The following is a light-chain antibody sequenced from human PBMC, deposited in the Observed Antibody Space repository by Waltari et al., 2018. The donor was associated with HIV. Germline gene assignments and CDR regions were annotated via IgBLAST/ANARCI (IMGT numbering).Light chain of an antibody. Sequence: EIVLTLPPGTLSLSLGERATLSRRARQGVSSNYLAWYQHKPGQAPRLLIYGASTRATGIPDRFSGSGSGTEFTLTISRLEPEDFAVFYCQQYGSAPRTFGQGTKVEIK. CDR3: QQYGSAPRT. CDR1: QGVSSNY. CDR2: GAS. J-gene: IGKJ1*01. V-gene: IGKV3-20*01.